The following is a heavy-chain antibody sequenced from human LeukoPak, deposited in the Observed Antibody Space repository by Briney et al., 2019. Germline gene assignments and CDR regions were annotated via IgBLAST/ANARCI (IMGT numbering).Heavy chain of an antibody. V-gene: IGHV4-34*01. Sequence: PSETLSLTCAVYGGSFSGYYWSWIRQPPGKGLEWIGEINHSGSTNYNPSLKSRVTISVDTSKNQFSLKLSSVTAADTAVYYCARVARRDGYKLGAFDIWGQGTMVTVSS. CDR3: ARVARRDGYKLGAFDI. J-gene: IGHJ3*02. D-gene: IGHD5-24*01. CDR1: GGSFSGYY. CDR2: INHSGST.